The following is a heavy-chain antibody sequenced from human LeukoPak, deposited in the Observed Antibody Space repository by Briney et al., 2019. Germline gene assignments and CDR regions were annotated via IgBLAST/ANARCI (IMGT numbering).Heavy chain of an antibody. V-gene: IGHV1-46*01. CDR2: INPSGGST. CDR1: GYTFTSYY. CDR3: AREMVRGDDAFDI. Sequence: GASVKVSCKASGYTFTSYYMHWVRQAPGQGLEWMGIINPSGGSTSYAQKFQARVTMTRDTSTSTVYMELSSLRSEDTAVYYCAREMVRGDDAFDIWGQGTMVTVFS. D-gene: IGHD3-10*01. J-gene: IGHJ3*02.